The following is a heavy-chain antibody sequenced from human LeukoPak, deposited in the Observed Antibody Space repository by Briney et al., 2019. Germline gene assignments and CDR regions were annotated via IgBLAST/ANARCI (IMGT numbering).Heavy chain of an antibody. J-gene: IGHJ3*02. Sequence: SETLSLTCTVSGGSVSSGSYYWSWIRQRPGKGLEWIGYIYYSGSTNYNPSLKSRVTISVDTSKNQFSLKLSSVTAADTAVYYCSTGYSGPDAFDIWGQGTMVTVSS. V-gene: IGHV4-61*01. CDR2: IYYSGST. D-gene: IGHD5-12*01. CDR3: STGYSGPDAFDI. CDR1: GGSVSSGSYY.